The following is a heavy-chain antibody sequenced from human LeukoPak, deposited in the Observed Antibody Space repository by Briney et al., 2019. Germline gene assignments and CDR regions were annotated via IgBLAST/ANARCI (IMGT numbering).Heavy chain of an antibody. CDR2: INPNSGDT. CDR3: ARDPLNSGSYFRYMDV. CDR1: GYIFTVYH. D-gene: IGHD1-26*01. V-gene: IGHV1-2*02. Sequence: GASVKVSCKASGYIFTVYHMHWVRQTPGQGLEWMGWINPNSGDTNYAQKFQDRVILTRDTSINTAYMELSRLRSDDTAVYYCARDPLNSGSYFRYMDVWGKGTTVTVSS. J-gene: IGHJ6*03.